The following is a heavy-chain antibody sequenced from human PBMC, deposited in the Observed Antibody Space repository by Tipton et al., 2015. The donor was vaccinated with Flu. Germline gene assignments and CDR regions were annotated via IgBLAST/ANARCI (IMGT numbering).Heavy chain of an antibody. V-gene: IGHV4-59*01. CDR1: GGSISSYH. J-gene: IGHJ6*02. Sequence: LRLSCSVSGGSISSYHWSWIRQPPGKGLEWIGHIYYSGSTNYNPSLKSRVTISVDTSKNQFSLKLSSVTAADTAVYYCARDINWGDYGMDVWGQGTTVTVS. D-gene: IGHD7-27*01. CDR3: ARDINWGDYGMDV. CDR2: IYYSGST.